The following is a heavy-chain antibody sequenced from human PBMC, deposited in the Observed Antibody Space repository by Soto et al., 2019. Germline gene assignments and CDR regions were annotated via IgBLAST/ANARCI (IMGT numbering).Heavy chain of an antibody. V-gene: IGHV3-66*01. CDR2: IYSGGST. J-gene: IGHJ4*02. CDR1: GFTVNNNY. D-gene: IGHD3-22*01. Sequence: EVQLVESGGGLVQPGGPLKLSCAASGFTVNNNYMSWVRQDPGKGLEWVSIIYSGGSTYYADSVKGRFSTSRDISKNMLFLQMNSLRAEDTAVYYCARGLGTTGYYYGLDFWGQGTLVTVSS. CDR3: ARGLGTTGYYYGLDF.